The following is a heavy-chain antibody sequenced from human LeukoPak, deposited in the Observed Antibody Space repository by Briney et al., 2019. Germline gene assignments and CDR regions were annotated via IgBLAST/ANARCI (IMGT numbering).Heavy chain of an antibody. Sequence: SVKVSCKASGGTFSSYAISWVRQAPGQGLEWMGRIIPIFGITNYAQKFQGRVTITADKSTSTAYMELSSLRSEDTAVYYCARADYGDAFDIWGQGTMATVSS. V-gene: IGHV1-69*04. D-gene: IGHD4-17*01. CDR3: ARADYGDAFDI. CDR1: GGTFSSYA. CDR2: IIPIFGIT. J-gene: IGHJ3*02.